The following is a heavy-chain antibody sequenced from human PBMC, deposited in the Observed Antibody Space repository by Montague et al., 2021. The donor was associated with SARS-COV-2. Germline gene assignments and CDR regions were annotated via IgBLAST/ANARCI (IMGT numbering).Heavy chain of an antibody. CDR2: MYYTGNT. V-gene: IGHV4-61*01. Sequence: SETLSLTCTVSGASVASGNFYWSWIRQPPGKGLERIGYMYYTGNTNYNPSLESRVTMPVDTSKNQFSLTLTSVTAADTAVYYCARAGANVPSRPSFDYWGQGALVTVSS. D-gene: IGHD1-26*01. J-gene: IGHJ4*02. CDR3: ARAGANVPSRPSFDY. CDR1: GASVASGNFY.